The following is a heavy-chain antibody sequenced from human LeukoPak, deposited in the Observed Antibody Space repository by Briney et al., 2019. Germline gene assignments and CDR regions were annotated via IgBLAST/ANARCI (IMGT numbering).Heavy chain of an antibody. J-gene: IGHJ4*02. Sequence: SETLSLTCTVSGGSISSSSYYWGWIRQPPGKGLEWIGTIYYSGSTYYNPSLQSRVTISVDTSKNQFSLKLRSVTAADTAVYYCARLANPPRYCSGGSCYTEERTHFDYWGQGTLVTVSS. V-gene: IGHV4-39*01. CDR2: IYYSGST. CDR3: ARLANPPRYCSGGSCYTEERTHFDY. CDR1: GGSISSSSYY. D-gene: IGHD2-15*01.